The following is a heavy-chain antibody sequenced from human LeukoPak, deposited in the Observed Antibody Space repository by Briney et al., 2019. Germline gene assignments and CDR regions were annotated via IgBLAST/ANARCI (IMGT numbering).Heavy chain of an antibody. Sequence: GGSLRLSCAASGFTFSDYYMSWIRQAPGKGLEWVSYISSSSSYTNYADSVKGRSTISRDNAKNSLYLQMNSLRAEDTAVYYCARAMKYSSSWLDYWGQGTLVTVSS. CDR1: GFTFSDYY. CDR2: ISSSSSYT. D-gene: IGHD6-13*01. J-gene: IGHJ4*02. CDR3: ARAMKYSSSWLDY. V-gene: IGHV3-11*05.